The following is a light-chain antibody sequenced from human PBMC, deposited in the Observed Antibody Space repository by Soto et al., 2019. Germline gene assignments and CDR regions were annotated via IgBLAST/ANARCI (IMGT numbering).Light chain of an antibody. CDR2: GAS. CDR3: QQYNKWPLT. J-gene: IGKJ4*01. CDR1: QSVYSN. Sequence: EIVMTQSPATLSVSPGERATLSCRASQSVYSNLAWYQQKPCQAPRLLIYGASTRATGIPARFSGSGSGTEFTLTISSLQPEDFAVYHCQQYNKWPLTFGGGTKVEIK. V-gene: IGKV3-15*01.